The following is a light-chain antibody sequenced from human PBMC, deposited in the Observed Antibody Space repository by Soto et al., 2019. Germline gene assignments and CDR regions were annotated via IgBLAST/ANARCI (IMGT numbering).Light chain of an antibody. CDR1: QSISSW. Sequence: DIQMTPSPSNLVASVGDQDNRTWPATQSISSWLAWYQQKPGKAPKLLIYDASSLESGVPSRFSGSGSGTEFTLTISSLQPDDFATYYCQQYNSYSPTFGQGTKVDIK. CDR2: DAS. V-gene: IGKV1-5*01. J-gene: IGKJ1*01. CDR3: QQYNSYSPT.